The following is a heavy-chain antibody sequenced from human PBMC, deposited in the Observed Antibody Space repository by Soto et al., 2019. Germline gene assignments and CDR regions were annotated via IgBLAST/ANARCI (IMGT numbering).Heavy chain of an antibody. V-gene: IGHV1-69*06. CDR1: GGTFSSYA. D-gene: IGHD3-22*01. CDR2: IIPIFGTA. Sequence: ASVKVSCKASGGTFSSYAISWVRQAPGQGLEWMGGIIPIFGTANYAQRFQGRVTITADKSTSTAYMELSSLRSEDTAVYYCARESIGYYYDSSGPDAFDIWGQGTMVTVSS. CDR3: ARESIGYYYDSSGPDAFDI. J-gene: IGHJ3*02.